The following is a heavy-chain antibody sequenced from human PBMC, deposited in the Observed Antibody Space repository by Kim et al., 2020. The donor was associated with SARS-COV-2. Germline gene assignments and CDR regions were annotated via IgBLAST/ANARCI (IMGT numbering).Heavy chain of an antibody. J-gene: IGHJ2*01. D-gene: IGHD2-2*01. CDR3: AKNVHITSVTFLWYFDL. Sequence: GVSLRLSCVAFRFTFSSSAMTWVRQAPGKGLEWVSTIFGSGHGTYYTNSVKGLFVVSRDNSKNTLSLQMNNLRGDDTAIYYCAKNVHITSVTFLWYFDLWGRGTSVTVSS. CDR1: RFTFSSSA. V-gene: IGHV3-23*01. CDR2: IFGSGHGT.